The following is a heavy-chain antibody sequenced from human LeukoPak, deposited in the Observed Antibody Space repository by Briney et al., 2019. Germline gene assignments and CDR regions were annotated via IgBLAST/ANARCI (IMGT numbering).Heavy chain of an antibody. Sequence: SETLSLTCTVSGGPISSGDYYWSWIRQPPGKGLEWIGYIYYSGSTYYNPSLKSRVTISVDTSKNQFSLKLSSVTAADTAVYYCARGSTVTTYEFDYWGQGTLVTVSS. D-gene: IGHD4-17*01. J-gene: IGHJ4*02. CDR2: IYYSGST. V-gene: IGHV4-30-4*01. CDR1: GGPISSGDYY. CDR3: ARGSTVTTYEFDY.